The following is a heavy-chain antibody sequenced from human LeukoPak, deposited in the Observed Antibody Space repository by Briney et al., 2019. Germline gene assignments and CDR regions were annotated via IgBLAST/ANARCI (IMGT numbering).Heavy chain of an antibody. CDR1: GYTFTGYD. CDR2: INPNSGGT. J-gene: IGHJ5*02. V-gene: IGHV1-2*02. D-gene: IGHD6-6*01. Sequence: ASVKVSCKASGYTFTGYDMHWVRQAPGQGLEWMGWINPNSGGTNYAQKFQGRVTMTRDTSISTAFMELSRLRSDDTAVFYCARETEYSSNWFDPCGQGTLVTVSS. CDR3: ARETEYSSNWFDP.